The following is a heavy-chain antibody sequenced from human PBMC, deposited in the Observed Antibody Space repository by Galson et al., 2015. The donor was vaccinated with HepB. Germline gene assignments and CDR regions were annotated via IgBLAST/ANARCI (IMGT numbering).Heavy chain of an antibody. CDR3: ATAEIVGEGFDI. J-gene: IGHJ3*02. Sequence: SVKVSCKVSGYTLTELAMHWVRQAPGKGLEWMGGFDPEDGEIIYSQKFQGRVIMTEDTSTDTAYMELSSLRSEDTAVYYCATAEIVGEGFDIWGQGTMVTVSS. CDR1: GYTLTELA. CDR2: FDPEDGEI. V-gene: IGHV1-24*01. D-gene: IGHD5-12*01.